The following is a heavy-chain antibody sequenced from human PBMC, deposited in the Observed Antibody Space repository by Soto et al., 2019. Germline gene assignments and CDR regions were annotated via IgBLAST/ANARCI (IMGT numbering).Heavy chain of an antibody. CDR1: GYTFTSYG. D-gene: IGHD6-6*01. CDR2: ISAYNGNT. Sequence: ASVKVSCKASGYTFTSYGISWVRQAPGQGLEWMGWISAYNGNTNYAQKLQGRVTMTTDTSTSTAYMELRSLRSDDTAVYYCARTILSSSPGYNWFDPWGQGTLVTVSS. CDR3: ARTILSSSPGYNWFDP. V-gene: IGHV1-18*01. J-gene: IGHJ5*02.